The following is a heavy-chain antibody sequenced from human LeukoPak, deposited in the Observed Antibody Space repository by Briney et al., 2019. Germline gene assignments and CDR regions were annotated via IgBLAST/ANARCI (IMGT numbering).Heavy chain of an antibody. CDR1: GFTFSSYW. CDR3: ARDPSLAIWGYYFDY. D-gene: IGHD3-16*01. J-gene: IGHJ4*02. Sequence: GGSLRLSCAASGFTFSSYWMNWVRQAPGKGLEWVANIKQDGSEKYYVDSVKGRFTISRDNAKNSLYLQMNSLRAEDTAVYYCARDPSLAIWGYYFDYWGQGTLVTVSS. CDR2: IKQDGSEK. V-gene: IGHV3-7*01.